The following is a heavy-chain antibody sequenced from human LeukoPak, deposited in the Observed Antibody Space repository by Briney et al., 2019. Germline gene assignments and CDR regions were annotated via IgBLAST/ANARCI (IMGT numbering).Heavy chain of an antibody. V-gene: IGHV3-7*03. Sequence: PGGSLRLSCGASGFSFTTYWMGWVRQAPGKGLEWVANIKQDGTEKYYVDSVKGRFTISRDNAKNSLYLQMNSLRAEDTALYYCARSARGSRPVYWGQGTLVTVSS. J-gene: IGHJ4*02. D-gene: IGHD2-15*01. CDR1: GFSFTTYW. CDR2: IKQDGTEK. CDR3: ARSARGSRPVY.